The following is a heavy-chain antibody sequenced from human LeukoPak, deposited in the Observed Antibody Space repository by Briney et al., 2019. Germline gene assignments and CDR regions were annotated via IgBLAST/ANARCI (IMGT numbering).Heavy chain of an antibody. Sequence: GGSLRLSCAASGFTVSSNYMSWVRQAPGKGLEWVSVIYSGGSTYYADSVKGRFTISRDNSKNTLYLQMNSLRAEDTAVYYCATGYSSSWHRIYDYWGQGTLVTVSS. CDR3: ATGYSSSWHRIYDY. D-gene: IGHD6-13*01. CDR1: GFTVSSNY. CDR2: IYSGGST. J-gene: IGHJ4*02. V-gene: IGHV3-53*01.